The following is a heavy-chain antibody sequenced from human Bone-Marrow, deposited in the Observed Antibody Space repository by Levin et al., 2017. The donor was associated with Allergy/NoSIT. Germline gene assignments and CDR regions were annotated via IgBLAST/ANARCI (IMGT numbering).Heavy chain of an antibody. J-gene: IGHJ4*02. CDR1: GFAFTNTW. V-gene: IGHV3-15*07. CDR3: SLQYFDY. Sequence: PGESLKISCAASGFAFTNTWMNWVRQAPGKGLEWVGRIKTKSDGGTTDYAAPMKGRFIISRDDSKSTVYLQMNSLRTEDTAVYYCSLQYFDYWGQGALVSVSS. D-gene: IGHD5-24*01. CDR2: IKTKSDGGTT.